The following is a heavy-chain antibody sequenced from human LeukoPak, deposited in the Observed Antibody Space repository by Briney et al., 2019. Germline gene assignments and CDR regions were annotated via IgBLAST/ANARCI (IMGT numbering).Heavy chain of an antibody. CDR3: ARGKEMATISFYYYGMDV. CDR1: GYTFTSYG. V-gene: IGHV1-69*04. CDR2: IIPILGIA. D-gene: IGHD5-24*01. J-gene: IGHJ6*02. Sequence: GASVKVSCKASGYTFTSYGISWVRQAPGQGLEWMGRIIPILGIANYAQKFQGRVTITADKSTSTAYMELSSLRSEDTAVYYCARGKEMATISFYYYGMDVWGQGTTVTVPS.